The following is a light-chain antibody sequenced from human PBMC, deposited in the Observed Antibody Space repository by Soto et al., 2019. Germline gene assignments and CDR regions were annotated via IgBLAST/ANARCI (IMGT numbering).Light chain of an antibody. V-gene: IGKV1-39*01. CDR3: QQSDSTPFT. Sequence: DIQMTQSPSSLSASVGDRVTITCRASQSISSYLNLYQQKPGKAPKLLIYAASSLQSGVPSRFSGSGSKTDFSLTISSLQPEDFATYYCQQSDSTPFTFGPGTKGDI. CDR2: AAS. CDR1: QSISSY. J-gene: IGKJ3*01.